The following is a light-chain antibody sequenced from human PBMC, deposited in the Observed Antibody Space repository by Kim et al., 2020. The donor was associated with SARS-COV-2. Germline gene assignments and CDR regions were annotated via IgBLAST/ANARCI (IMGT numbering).Light chain of an antibody. J-gene: IGLJ2*01. CDR2: YDD. CDR1: SYNIGNNA. Sequence: QSVLTQPPSVSEAPRQRVTISCSGSSYNIGNNAVNWYQQLPGKAPKLLIYYDDLLPSGVSDRFSGSKSGTSASLAISGLQSEDEADYYCAAWDDRLNGVVFGGGTQLTVL. V-gene: IGLV1-36*01. CDR3: AAWDDRLNGVV.